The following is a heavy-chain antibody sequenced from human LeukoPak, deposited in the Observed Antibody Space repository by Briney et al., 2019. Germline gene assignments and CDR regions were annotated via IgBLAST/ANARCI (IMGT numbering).Heavy chain of an antibody. CDR2: INHSGST. Sequence: SETLSLTCAVYGGSVSGYYWSWIRQPPGKGLEWIGEINHSGSTNYNPSLKSRVTISVDTSKNQFSLKLSSVTAADTAVYYCAKGLGGEPTDFGCWGQGTLVTVSS. V-gene: IGHV4-34*01. CDR3: AKGLGGEPTDFGC. D-gene: IGHD3-16*01. J-gene: IGHJ4*02. CDR1: GGSVSGYY.